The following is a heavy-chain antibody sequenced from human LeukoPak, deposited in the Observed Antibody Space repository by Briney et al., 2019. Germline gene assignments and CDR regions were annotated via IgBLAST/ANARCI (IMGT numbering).Heavy chain of an antibody. CDR2: IYYSGST. V-gene: IGHV4-59*08. Sequence: SETLSLTCAVSGGSISSSYWSWIRQPPGKGLEWIGYIYYSGSTNYNPSLKSRVTISLDTSKNQFSLRLSSVTAADTALNYCARRMAVASTFDIWGQGTMVTVSS. J-gene: IGHJ3*02. CDR3: ARRMAVASTFDI. D-gene: IGHD6-19*01. CDR1: GGSISSSY.